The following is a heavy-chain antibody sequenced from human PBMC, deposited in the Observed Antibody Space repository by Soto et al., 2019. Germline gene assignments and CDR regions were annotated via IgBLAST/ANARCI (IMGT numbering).Heavy chain of an antibody. Sequence: QMQLVQSGPEVKKPGTSVKVSCKASGFTFTSSAVQWVRQARGQRLEWIGWIVVGSGNTNYAQKFQERVTITRDMSTSTAYMELSSLRSEDTAVYYCAAEPLNRIVATMGGDYWGQGTLVTVFS. CDR3: AAEPLNRIVATMGGDY. CDR2: IVVGSGNT. CDR1: GFTFTSSA. V-gene: IGHV1-58*01. J-gene: IGHJ4*02. D-gene: IGHD5-12*01.